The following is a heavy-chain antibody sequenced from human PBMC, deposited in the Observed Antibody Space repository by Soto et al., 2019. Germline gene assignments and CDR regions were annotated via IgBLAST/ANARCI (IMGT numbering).Heavy chain of an antibody. CDR2: ISSSGSTI. CDR1: GFTFSDYY. CDR3: APYQSAPRYFDL. D-gene: IGHD2-21*01. V-gene: IGHV3-11*01. Sequence: GGSLRLSCAASGFTFSDYYMSWIRQAPGKGLEGVSYISSSGSTIYYADSVKGRFTISRDNAKNSLYLQMNSLRAEDTAVYYCAPYQSAPRYFDLWGRGTLVTVSS. J-gene: IGHJ2*01.